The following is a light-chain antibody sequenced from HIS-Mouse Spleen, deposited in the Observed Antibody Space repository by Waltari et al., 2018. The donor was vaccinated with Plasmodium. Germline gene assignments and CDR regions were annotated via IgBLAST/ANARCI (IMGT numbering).Light chain of an antibody. CDR3: QQYNSYSWT. CDR1: QSISSR. V-gene: IGKV1-5*03. Sequence: DIQLTQSPSTLSASVVDRVPTTSRASQSISSRVAWYQQKPGKAPKLLFFKASSLERGVASRFGGSGAGTVITLTISSLQPDDFATYYCQQYNSYSWTFGQGTKVEIK. CDR2: KAS. J-gene: IGKJ1*01.